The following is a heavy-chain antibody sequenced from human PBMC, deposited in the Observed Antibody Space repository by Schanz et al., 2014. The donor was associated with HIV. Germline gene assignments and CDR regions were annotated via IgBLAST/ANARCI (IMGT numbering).Heavy chain of an antibody. J-gene: IGHJ6*02. D-gene: IGHD6-6*01. CDR2: IWFDGSNK. Sequence: QVQLVESGGGVVQPGRSLRLSCAASGFTFSSYGMHWVRQAPGKGLVWVAVIWFDGSNKYYADSVKGRFTISTDNSKKALYLQMNSLRAGDPSVYYCASTEFPYSSSSDYYYGMDVWGQGTTVTVSS. CDR3: ASTEFPYSSSSDYYYGMDV. CDR1: GFTFSSYG. V-gene: IGHV3-33*01.